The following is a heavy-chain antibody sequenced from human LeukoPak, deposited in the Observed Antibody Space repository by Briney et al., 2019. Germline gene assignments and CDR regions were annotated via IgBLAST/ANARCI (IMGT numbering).Heavy chain of an antibody. CDR1: GYTFTGYY. CDR3: ARGGRAVASLTYNWFDP. CDR2: INPNSGGT. Sequence: ASVKISCKASGYTFTGYYMHWVRQAPGQGLEWMGWINPNSGGTNYAQKFQGRVTMTRDTSISTAYMELSRLRSDDTAVYYCARGGRAVASLTYNWFDPWGQGTLVTVSS. V-gene: IGHV1-2*02. D-gene: IGHD6-19*01. J-gene: IGHJ5*02.